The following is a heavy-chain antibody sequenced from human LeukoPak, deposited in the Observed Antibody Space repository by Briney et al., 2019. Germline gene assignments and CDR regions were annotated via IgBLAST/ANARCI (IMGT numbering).Heavy chain of an antibody. CDR1: GGSMSNYY. D-gene: IGHD3-3*01. CDR2: IYYSGST. Sequence: PSETLSLTCSVSGGSMSNYYWSWIRQPPGKGLEWIGYIYYSGSTNYNPSLKSRVTISVDTSKNQFSLKLSSVTAADTAVYYCARDRVLYDFWSGYYSYYYYGMDVWGQGTTVTVSS. J-gene: IGHJ6*02. CDR3: ARDRVLYDFWSGYYSYYYYGMDV. V-gene: IGHV4-59*01.